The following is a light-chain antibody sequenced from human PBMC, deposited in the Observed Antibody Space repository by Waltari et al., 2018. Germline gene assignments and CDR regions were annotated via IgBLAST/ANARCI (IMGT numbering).Light chain of an antibody. J-gene: IGKJ2*01. CDR1: QSITNY. CDR2: AAS. CDR3: QQTYGTPLT. Sequence: DIQMTQSPSSLSASVGDRVTITCRASQSITNYLNWYQQKPGKAPEVLIYAASNLQSGVPSRFSGSASGTDFTLTISSLQPEDFASYYCQQTYGTPLTFGQGTKLEIK. V-gene: IGKV1-39*01.